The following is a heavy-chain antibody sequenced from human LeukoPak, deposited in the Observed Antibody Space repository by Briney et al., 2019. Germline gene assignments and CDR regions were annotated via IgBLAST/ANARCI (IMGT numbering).Heavy chain of an antibody. V-gene: IGHV1-69*13. Sequence: SVKVSCKASGGTFSSYAISWVRLAPGQGLEWMGGIIPIFGTANYAQKFQGRVTITADESTSTAYMELSSLRSEDTAVYYCAREGPQELIPAANTGPIRPFDYWGQGTLVTVSS. CDR2: IIPIFGTA. CDR3: AREGPQELIPAANTGPIRPFDY. J-gene: IGHJ4*02. D-gene: IGHD2-2*01. CDR1: GGTFSSYA.